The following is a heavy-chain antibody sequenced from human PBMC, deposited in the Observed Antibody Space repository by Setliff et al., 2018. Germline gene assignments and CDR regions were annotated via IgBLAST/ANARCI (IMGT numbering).Heavy chain of an antibody. Sequence: GASVKVSCKASGYTFTGYYIHWVRQAPGQGLEYMGWINPNSGGTNYAPKFQGRVTMTRGTSISTVYMELNILRSDDTAMYYCTRLVEFLLEKGFPYDHKDHWGQGTLVTVSS. CDR2: INPNSGGT. V-gene: IGHV1-2*02. CDR1: GYTFTGYY. J-gene: IGHJ4*02. D-gene: IGHD3-10*01. CDR3: TRLVEFLLEKGFPYDHKDH.